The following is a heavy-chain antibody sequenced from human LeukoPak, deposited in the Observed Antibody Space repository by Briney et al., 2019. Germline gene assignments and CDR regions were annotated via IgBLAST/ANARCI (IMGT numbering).Heavy chain of an antibody. CDR2: INPNNGDT. CDR3: ARVNGEWEPLEY. D-gene: IGHD1-26*01. J-gene: IGHJ4*02. Sequence: ASVKVSCKASGYTFTGYYMHWVRQAPGQGLEWMGWINPNNGDTNSAQKFQGRVTMTRDTSITTVYMELSRLTSDDAAVYYCARVNGEWEPLEYWGQGTLVTVSS. V-gene: IGHV1-2*02. CDR1: GYTFTGYY.